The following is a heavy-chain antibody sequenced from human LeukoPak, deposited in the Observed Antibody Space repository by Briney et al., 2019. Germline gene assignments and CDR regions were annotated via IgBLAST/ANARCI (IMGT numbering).Heavy chain of an antibody. CDR2: ISWNSGSI. Sequence: GGSLRLSCAASGFTFDDYAMHWVRQAPGKGLEWVSGISWNSGSIGYADSVKGRFTISRDDAKNSLYLQMNSLRAGDTALYYCAKDSITMVRGVIITSGMDVWGKGTTVTISS. V-gene: IGHV3-9*01. J-gene: IGHJ6*03. CDR3: AKDSITMVRGVIITSGMDV. D-gene: IGHD3-10*01. CDR1: GFTFDDYA.